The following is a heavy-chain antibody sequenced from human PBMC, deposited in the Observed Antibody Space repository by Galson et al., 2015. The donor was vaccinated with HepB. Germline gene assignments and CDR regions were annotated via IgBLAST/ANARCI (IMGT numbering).Heavy chain of an antibody. CDR2: INGRGSTR. J-gene: IGHJ5*02. CDR3: VKEGAWFGGDWFDP. D-gene: IGHD3-16*01. Sequence: SLRLSCAGSGFIFRHHAMAWIRQAPGKGLEWVSGINGRGSTRSYSDAVKGRSPISRDNSKDTVFLQMDNLRPEDTAVYYCVKEGAWFGGDWFDPWGQGALVTVS. V-gene: IGHV3-23*01. CDR1: GFIFRHHA.